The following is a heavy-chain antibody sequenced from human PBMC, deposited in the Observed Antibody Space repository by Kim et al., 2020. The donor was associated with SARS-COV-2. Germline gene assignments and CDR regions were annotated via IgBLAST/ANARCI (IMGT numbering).Heavy chain of an antibody. J-gene: IGHJ4*02. Sequence: SETLSLTCTVSGGSISSSSYYWGWIRQPPGKGLEWIGSIYYSGSTYYNPSLKSRVTISVDTSKNQFSLKLSSVTAADTAVYYCARLGGVGVGFDYWGQGTLVTVSS. CDR3: ARLGGVGVGFDY. CDR2: IYYSGST. CDR1: GGSISSSSYY. V-gene: IGHV4-39*01. D-gene: IGHD2-21*01.